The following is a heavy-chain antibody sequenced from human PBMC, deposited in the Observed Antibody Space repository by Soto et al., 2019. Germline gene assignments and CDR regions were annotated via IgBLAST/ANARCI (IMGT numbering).Heavy chain of an antibody. CDR2: TNVRNGNP. Sequence: QVQLVQSGAEVKRPGASVKISCEASAYSFSDKGVHWVRQAPGQSLEWMGWTNVRNGNPKYSQKFQGRVTINTDTSATIAYMELSSLRFEDTAVYYCGAWPFLDYWGQGTLVTVSS. J-gene: IGHJ4*02. CDR1: AYSFSDKG. V-gene: IGHV1-3*01. CDR3: GAWPFLDY.